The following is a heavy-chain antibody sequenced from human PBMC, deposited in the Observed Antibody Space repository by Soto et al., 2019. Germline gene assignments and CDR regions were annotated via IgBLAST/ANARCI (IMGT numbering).Heavy chain of an antibody. CDR3: ARTVKSSGWYFWFDP. CDR1: GGSSSSYY. CDR2: IYYSGST. Sequence: SETLSLTCTVSGGSSSSYYWSWIRQPQGKGLEWIGYIYYSGSTNYNPSLKSRVTISVDTSKNQSSLKLSSVTAADTAVYYCARTVKSSGWYFWFDPWGQGTLVTVSS. J-gene: IGHJ5*02. D-gene: IGHD6-19*01. V-gene: IGHV4-59*01.